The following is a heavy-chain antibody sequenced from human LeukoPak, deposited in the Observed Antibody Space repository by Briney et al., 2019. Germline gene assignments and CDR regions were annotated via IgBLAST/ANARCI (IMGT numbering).Heavy chain of an antibody. D-gene: IGHD3-10*01. CDR2: INHSGST. V-gene: IGHV4-34*01. CDR1: GGSFSGYY. Sequence: SETLSLTCAVYGGSFSGYYWSWIRQPPGKGLEWIGEINHSGSTNYNPSLKSRVTISVDTSKNQFSLKLSSVTAAETAVYYCARDYGSGQFDTWGQGTMVTVSS. J-gene: IGHJ3*02. CDR3: ARDYGSGQFDT.